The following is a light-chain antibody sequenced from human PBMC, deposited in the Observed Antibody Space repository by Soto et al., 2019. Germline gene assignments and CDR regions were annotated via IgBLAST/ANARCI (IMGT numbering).Light chain of an antibody. Sequence: AIQMTQSPSSLPASVGDRVTITCRASQGIRNDLGWYQQKPGKAPNLLIYAASSLRGGVPSRFSGNGSDTDFTLTIRSLQPEDFATYYCLQDHTYPRTFGQGTKVEIK. V-gene: IGKV1-6*01. CDR3: LQDHTYPRT. J-gene: IGKJ1*01. CDR1: QGIRND. CDR2: AAS.